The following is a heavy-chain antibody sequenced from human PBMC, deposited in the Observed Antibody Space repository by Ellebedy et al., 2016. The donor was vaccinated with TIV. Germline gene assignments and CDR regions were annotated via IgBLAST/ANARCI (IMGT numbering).Heavy chain of an antibody. V-gene: IGHV3-7*01. Sequence: GGSLRLSCGTSGFTFSNYWMTWVRQAPGKGLEWVANIKQDGSEKYYVDSVKGRFSISRDNTKNSPYLQMNSLTDEDTTVYYCARDQWLGRAYYFDSWGQGTLVTVSS. J-gene: IGHJ4*02. CDR1: GFTFSNYW. D-gene: IGHD6-19*01. CDR2: IKQDGSEK. CDR3: ARDQWLGRAYYFDS.